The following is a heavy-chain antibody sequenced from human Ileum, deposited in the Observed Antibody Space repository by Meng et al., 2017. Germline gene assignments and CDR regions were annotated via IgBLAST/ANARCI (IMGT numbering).Heavy chain of an antibody. CDR3: ALLLVVDSSTLDDY. CDR1: GGSFSDYY. Sequence: QVPLNQGGAGMLKPSETLSLTCAVYGGSFSDYYWSWIRQAPGKGLEWIGEIKHSGVTKYNPSLKSRVSISVNSSKNQLSLKVTSVTAADTAVYYCALLLVVDSSTLDDYWGQGTLVTVSS. CDR2: IKHSGVT. D-gene: IGHD2-15*01. V-gene: IGHV4-34*01. J-gene: IGHJ4*02.